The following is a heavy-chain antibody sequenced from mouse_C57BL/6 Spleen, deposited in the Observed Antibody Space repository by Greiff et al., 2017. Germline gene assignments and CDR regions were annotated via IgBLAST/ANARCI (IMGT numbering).Heavy chain of an antibody. J-gene: IGHJ4*01. V-gene: IGHV14-4*01. CDR2: IDPENGDT. D-gene: IGHD1-1*01. Sequence: VQLQQSGAELVRPGASVKLSCTASGFNIKDDYMHWVKQRPEQGLEWIGWIDPENGDTEYASKFQGKATITADTSSNTAYLQLSSLTSEDTAVYYCTTGPYYYGSSYAMDYWGQGTSVTVSS. CDR1: GFNIKDDY. CDR3: TTGPYYYGSSYAMDY.